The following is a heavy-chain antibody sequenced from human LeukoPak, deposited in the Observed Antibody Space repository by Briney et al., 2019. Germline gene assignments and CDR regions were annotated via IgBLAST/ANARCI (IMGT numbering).Heavy chain of an antibody. CDR2: ISWNSRSK. CDR3: TTFSYAGNAGGSAGS. V-gene: IGHV3-9*01. J-gene: IGHJ5*02. CDR1: GFTFDDYA. Sequence: SLRLSCAVSGFTFDDYAMHWVRQAPGKGLEWVSGISWNSRSKGYADSVKGRFSISRDNSKNTVYLQMNSLRVEDTAVYYCTTFSYAGNAGGSAGSWGQGTLVTVSS. D-gene: IGHD4-23*01.